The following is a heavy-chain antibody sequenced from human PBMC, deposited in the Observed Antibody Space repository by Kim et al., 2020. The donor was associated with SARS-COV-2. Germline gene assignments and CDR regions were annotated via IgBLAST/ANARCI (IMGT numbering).Heavy chain of an antibody. J-gene: IGHJ6*02. Sequence: SVKVSCKASGGTFSSYTISWVRQAPGQGLEWMGRIIPILGIANYAQKFQGRVTITADKSTSTAYMELSSLRSEDTAVYYCARVWSSGGTGYYYYGMDVWGQGTTVTVSS. D-gene: IGHD3-10*01. V-gene: IGHV1-69*02. CDR2: IIPILGIA. CDR1: GGTFSSYT. CDR3: ARVWSSGGTGYYYYGMDV.